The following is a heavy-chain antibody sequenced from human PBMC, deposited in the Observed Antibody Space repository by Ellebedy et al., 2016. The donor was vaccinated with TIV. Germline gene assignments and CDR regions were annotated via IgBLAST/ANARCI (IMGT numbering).Heavy chain of an antibody. CDR3: ARDSSGWKDFDY. CDR2: IWHTGGT. V-gene: IGHV4-4*02. D-gene: IGHD6-19*01. CDR1: GDSLSSDRW. Sequence: MPSETLSLTCAVSGDSLSSDRWWSWVRQPPGKGLERIGEIWHTGGTNYNPSLESRVTISRDESRSQISLKLTSVTAADTAVYYCARDSSGWKDFDYWGQGILVTVSS. J-gene: IGHJ4*02.